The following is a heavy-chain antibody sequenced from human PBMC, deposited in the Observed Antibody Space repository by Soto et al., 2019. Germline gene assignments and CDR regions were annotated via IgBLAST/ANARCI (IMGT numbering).Heavy chain of an antibody. J-gene: IGHJ4*02. CDR2: ISSSGSTI. D-gene: IGHD2-15*01. Sequence: QVQLVESGGGLVKPGGSLRLSCAASGFTFSDYYMSWIRRAPGKGLEWVSYISSSGSTIYYADSVKGRFTISRDNAKNSLYLQMNSLRAEDTAVYYCARVYCSGGSCYSDYRYYFDYWGQGTLVTVSS. CDR1: GFTFSDYY. CDR3: ARVYCSGGSCYSDYRYYFDY. V-gene: IGHV3-11*01.